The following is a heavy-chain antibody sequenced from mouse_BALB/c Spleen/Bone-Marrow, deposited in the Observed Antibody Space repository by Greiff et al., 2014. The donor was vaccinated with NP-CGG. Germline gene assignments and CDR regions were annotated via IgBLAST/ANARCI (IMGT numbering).Heavy chain of an antibody. J-gene: IGHJ1*01. D-gene: IGHD2-4*01. V-gene: IGHV3-8*02. Sequence: VQLQQPGPSLVKPSQTLSLTCSVTGDSITSGYWNWIRKFPGNKLEYMGYISYSGSTYYNPSLKSRISITRDTSKNQYYLQLNSVTTEDTATYYCAISTMITSYWYFDVWGAGTTVTVSS. CDR3: AISTMITSYWYFDV. CDR1: GDSITSGY. CDR2: ISYSGST.